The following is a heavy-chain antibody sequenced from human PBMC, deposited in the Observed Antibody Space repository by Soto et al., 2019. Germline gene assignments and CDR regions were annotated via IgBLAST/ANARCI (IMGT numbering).Heavy chain of an antibody. J-gene: IGHJ5*02. CDR2: IWYDGSNK. Sequence: QVQLVESGGGVVQPGRSLRLSCAASGFTFSSYGMHWVRQAPGKGLEWVAVIWYDGSNKYYADSVKGRFTISRDNSKNTLYLQMNSLRAEDTAVYYCASYGYSSGWSWFDPWGQGTLVTVSS. V-gene: IGHV3-33*01. CDR1: GFTFSSYG. CDR3: ASYGYSSGWSWFDP. D-gene: IGHD6-19*01.